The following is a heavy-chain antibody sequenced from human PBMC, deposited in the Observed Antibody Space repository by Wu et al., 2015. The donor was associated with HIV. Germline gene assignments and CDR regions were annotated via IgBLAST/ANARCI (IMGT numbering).Heavy chain of an antibody. CDR1: GYTLTELS. Sequence: QVQLIQSGAEVKKPGASVKVSCKVSGYTLTELSMHWARQAPGKGLEWMGGFDPEDGETIYAQKFQGRVTMTEDTSTDTAYMELSSLRSEDTAVYYCATRVKAAAGTRVYYYYYGMDVVGQGTTVTVSS. D-gene: IGHD6-13*01. V-gene: IGHV1-24*01. J-gene: IGHJ6*02. CDR3: ATRVKAAAGTRVYYYYYGMDV. CDR2: FDPEDGET.